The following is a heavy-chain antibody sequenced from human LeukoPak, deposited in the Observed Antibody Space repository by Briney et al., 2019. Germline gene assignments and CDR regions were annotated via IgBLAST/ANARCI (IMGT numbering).Heavy chain of an antibody. Sequence: SETLSLTCTVSGGPISSGSYYWSWIRQPAGKGLKWIGRIYTSGSTNYNPSLKSRVIISVDTSKNQFSLKLSSVTAADTAVYYCARVLSGSYFQHWGQGTLVTVSS. CDR1: GGPISSGSYY. V-gene: IGHV4-61*02. CDR3: ARVLSGSYFQH. CDR2: IYTSGST. J-gene: IGHJ1*01. D-gene: IGHD1-26*01.